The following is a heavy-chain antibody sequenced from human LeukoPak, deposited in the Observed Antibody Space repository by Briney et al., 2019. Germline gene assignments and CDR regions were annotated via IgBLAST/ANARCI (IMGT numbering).Heavy chain of an antibody. V-gene: IGHV4-38-2*02. CDR1: GYSISSGYY. D-gene: IGHD6-13*01. J-gene: IGHJ4*02. Sequence: SETLSLTCTVSGYSISSGYYWGWIRPPPGKGLEWIGSIYDSGSTYYNPSLKSRVTISVDTSKNQFSLKLSSVTAADTAVYYCARVLAAAGTIDYWGQGTLVTVSS. CDR2: IYDSGST. CDR3: ARVLAAAGTIDY.